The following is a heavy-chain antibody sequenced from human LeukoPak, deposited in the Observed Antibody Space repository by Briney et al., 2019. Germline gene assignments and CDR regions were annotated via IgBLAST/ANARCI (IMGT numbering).Heavy chain of an antibody. V-gene: IGHV4-4*07. CDR2: IYSSGST. J-gene: IGHJ3*02. Sequence: SETLSLTCTVSGGSISSYYWSWIRQPAGKGLEWIGRIYSSGSTSYNPSLKSRVTISVDTSKNQFSLKLSSVTAADTAVYYCARVSGITMIVVVNSDAFDIWGQGTMVTVSS. CDR3: ARVSGITMIVVVNSDAFDI. D-gene: IGHD3-22*01. CDR1: GGSISSYY.